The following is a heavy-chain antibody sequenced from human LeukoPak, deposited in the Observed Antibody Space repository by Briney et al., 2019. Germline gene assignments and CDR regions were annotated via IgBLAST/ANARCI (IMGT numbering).Heavy chain of an antibody. CDR1: GFTFSYFE. Sequence: GGSLRLSCAASGFTFSYFEMSWVRQAPGKGLEWVANIKQDGSEKYYVDSVKGRFTISRDNAKNSLYLQMNSLRAEDTAVYYCAELGITMIGGVWGKGTTVTISS. J-gene: IGHJ6*04. CDR2: IKQDGSEK. D-gene: IGHD3-10*02. CDR3: AELGITMIGGV. V-gene: IGHV3-7*01.